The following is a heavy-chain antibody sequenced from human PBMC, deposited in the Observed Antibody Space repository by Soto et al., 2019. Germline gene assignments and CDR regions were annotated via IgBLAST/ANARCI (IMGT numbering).Heavy chain of an antibody. CDR1: GYTFTSYA. CDR3: ARSIVVVTALDY. CDR2: INAGNGNT. Sequence: QVQLVQSGAEEKKPGASVKVSRKASGYTFTSYAMHWVRQAPGQRLEWMGWINAGNGNTKYSQKFQGRVTITRDTSASTAYMEPSSLRSEDTAVYYCARSIVVVTALDYWGQGTLVTVSS. D-gene: IGHD2-21*02. J-gene: IGHJ4*02. V-gene: IGHV1-3*05.